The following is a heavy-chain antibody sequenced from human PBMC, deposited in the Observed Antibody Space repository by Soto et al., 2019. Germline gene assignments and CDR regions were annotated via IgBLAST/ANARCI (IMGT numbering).Heavy chain of an antibody. CDR2: IYYTGST. CDR3: ARAGYSYPPQYYFDI. D-gene: IGHD5-18*01. J-gene: IGHJ4*02. Sequence: QVQLQESGPGLVKPSQTLSLTCTVSGGSISSGGYYWSWIRQHPGKGLEWIGYIYYTGSTYYNPSLRSRVTISVDTSKNQFSLKLSSVTAADTAVYYCARAGYSYPPQYYFDILGPGTLVTVSS. CDR1: GGSISSGGYY. V-gene: IGHV4-31*03.